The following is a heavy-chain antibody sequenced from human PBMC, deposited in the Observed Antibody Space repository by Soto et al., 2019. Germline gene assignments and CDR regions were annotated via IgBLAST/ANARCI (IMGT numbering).Heavy chain of an antibody. V-gene: IGHV4-59*08. J-gene: IGHJ6*02. D-gene: IGHD3-10*01. CDR3: ARHSPPFFYGSGPWDV. Sequence: SETLSLTCTVSGGSISSYYWSWIRQPPGKGLEWIGYIYYSGSTNYNPSLKSRVTISVDTSKNQFSLKLSSLSAADTAVYYYARHSPPFFYGSGPWDVWGQGTTVTVSS. CDR2: IYYSGST. CDR1: GGSISSYY.